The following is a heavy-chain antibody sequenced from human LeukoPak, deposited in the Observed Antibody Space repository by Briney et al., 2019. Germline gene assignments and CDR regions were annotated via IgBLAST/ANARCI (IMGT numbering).Heavy chain of an antibody. V-gene: IGHV3-30*18. Sequence: TGGSLRLSCAASGFTFNTYGMHWVRQAPGKGLEWVAVISFDGSDTYYSDSVKGRFTISRDNPKNTLYLQMNSLRAEDTAVYYCAKNQALAAAGSHVFWGQGTLVTVSS. D-gene: IGHD6-13*01. J-gene: IGHJ4*02. CDR1: GFTFNTYG. CDR3: AKNQALAAAGSHVF. CDR2: ISFDGSDT.